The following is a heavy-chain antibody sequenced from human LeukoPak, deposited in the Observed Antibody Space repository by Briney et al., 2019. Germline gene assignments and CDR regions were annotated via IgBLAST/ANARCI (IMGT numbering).Heavy chain of an antibody. CDR2: INWSGTTP. CDR3: ATSGREGSGSYFRF. D-gene: IGHD1-26*01. CDR1: GFTFDDFA. J-gene: IGHJ4*02. V-gene: IGHV3-20*04. Sequence: PGGSLRLSCAASGFTFDDFAMNWVRQAPGKGLEWVSGINWSGTTPTYGGSVKGRFTISRDNAKNSLFLQMYSLRGEDTALYYCATSGREGSGSYFRFWGQGTLVTVSS.